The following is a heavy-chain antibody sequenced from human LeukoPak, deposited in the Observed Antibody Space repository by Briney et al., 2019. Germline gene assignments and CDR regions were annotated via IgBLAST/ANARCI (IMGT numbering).Heavy chain of an antibody. CDR2: ISSSSSYI. Sequence: GGSLRLSCAASGFTFSSYSMNWVRQAPGKGLEWVSSISSSSSYIYYADSVKGRFTISRDNAKNSLYLQMNSLRAEDTAVYYCARVGIVGATRYYYYYMDVWGKGTTVTASS. D-gene: IGHD1-26*01. J-gene: IGHJ6*03. CDR3: ARVGIVGATRYYYYYMDV. V-gene: IGHV3-21*01. CDR1: GFTFSSYS.